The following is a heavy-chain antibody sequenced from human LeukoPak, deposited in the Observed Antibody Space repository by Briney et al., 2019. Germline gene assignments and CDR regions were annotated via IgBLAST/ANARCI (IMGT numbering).Heavy chain of an antibody. CDR1: GFIFTNYA. CDR3: AKGGYDYVEMGYFDY. V-gene: IGHV3-23*01. D-gene: IGHD5-12*01. CDR2: IIGSSVST. J-gene: IGHJ4*02. Sequence: GGSLRLSCAVSGFIFTNYAMSWVRQAPGQGLEWVSVIIGSSVSTFYADSVKGRFTISRDKSKNTLYLQMNSLRAEDTAVYYCAKGGYDYVEMGYFDYWGQGTLVTVSS.